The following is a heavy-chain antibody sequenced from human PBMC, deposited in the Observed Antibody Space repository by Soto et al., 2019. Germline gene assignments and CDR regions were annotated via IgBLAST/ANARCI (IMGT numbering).Heavy chain of an antibody. J-gene: IGHJ4*02. Sequence: GGSLKIYWKGSGDSFTSDWIGWVRQMPGKGLEWMGIIYPGDSDTRYSPSFQGQVTISADKSISTAYLQWSSLKASYTAIYYRASRGHEGFDYWGQGTLVTGS. CDR1: GDSFTSDW. D-gene: IGHD6-25*01. CDR2: IYPGDSDT. CDR3: ASRGHEGFDY. V-gene: IGHV5-51*01.